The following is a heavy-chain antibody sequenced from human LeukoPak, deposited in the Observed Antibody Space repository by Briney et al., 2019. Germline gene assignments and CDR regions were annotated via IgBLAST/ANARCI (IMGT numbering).Heavy chain of an antibody. Sequence: ASVKVSCKASGYTFTTYDINWVRQATGQGLEWKGWMNPNSGNTGYAQKFQGRVTMTRNTSISTAYMELSSLRSEDTAVYYCARQTDDWNDVLGVDYWGQGTLVTVSS. V-gene: IGHV1-8*01. CDR1: GYTFTTYD. D-gene: IGHD1-1*01. CDR2: MNPNSGNT. J-gene: IGHJ4*02. CDR3: ARQTDDWNDVLGVDY.